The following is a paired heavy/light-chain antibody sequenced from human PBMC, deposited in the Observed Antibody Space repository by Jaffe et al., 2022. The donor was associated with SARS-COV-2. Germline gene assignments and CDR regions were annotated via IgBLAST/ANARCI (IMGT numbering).Light chain of an antibody. V-gene: IGKV1-8*01. CDR3: QQYIAYPVT. CDR2: DAS. Sequence: AIRMTQSPSSFSASTGDRVTITCRASQGIGASLAWYQQKPGKAPKLLIYDASTLQSGVPSRFSGSGSGTDFTLTITYLQSEDFATYYCQQYIAYPVTFGGGTKVEI. CDR1: QGIGAS. J-gene: IGKJ4*01.
Heavy chain of an antibody. CDR1: GFTFSSHW. CDR3: ARLKGSTTIYDY. Sequence: EVQLVESGGDLVQPGGSLRLSCAGYGFTFSSHWISWVRQAPGKGLEWVASIRQDGGEKHYADSVKGRFTISRDNAENSLYMQMNSLRAEDTAVFYCARLKGSTTIYDYWGRGTLVTVSS. V-gene: IGHV3-7*03. J-gene: IGHJ4*02. CDR2: IRQDGGEK.